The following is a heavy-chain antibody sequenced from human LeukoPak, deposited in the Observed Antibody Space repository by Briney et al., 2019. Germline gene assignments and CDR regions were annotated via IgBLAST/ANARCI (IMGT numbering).Heavy chain of an antibody. Sequence: GGSLILSCAASGFTFSNFWMSWVRQAPGKGLEWVANIKVDGSEKYYVDSVKGRFTSSRDNAENSLYLQMNSLRAEDTAVYYCARKTGTTGEAFDYWGQGTQVTVSS. D-gene: IGHD1-1*01. J-gene: IGHJ4*02. CDR1: GFTFSNFW. CDR3: ARKTGTTGEAFDY. CDR2: IKVDGSEK. V-gene: IGHV3-7*03.